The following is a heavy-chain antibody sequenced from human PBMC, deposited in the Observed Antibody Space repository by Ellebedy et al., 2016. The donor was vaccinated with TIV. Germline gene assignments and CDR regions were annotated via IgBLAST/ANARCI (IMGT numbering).Heavy chain of an antibody. CDR1: GFTLSDHY. V-gene: IGHV3-72*01. D-gene: IGHD1-7*01. CDR2: SRDKANSYTT. Sequence: GESLKISCAASGFTLSDHYMDWVRQAPGKGLEWVGRSRDKANSYTTDYAASVKGRFTISRDDSQSSLYLQMNSLKTEDTAVYYCARERNYYFDLWGRGTLVTVSS. J-gene: IGHJ2*01. CDR3: ARERNYYFDL.